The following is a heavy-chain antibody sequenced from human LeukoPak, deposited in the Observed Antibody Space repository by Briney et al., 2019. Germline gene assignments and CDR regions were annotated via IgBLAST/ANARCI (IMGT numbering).Heavy chain of an antibody. CDR1: GFTISSNH. V-gene: IGHV3-53*01. J-gene: IGHJ4*02. D-gene: IGHD3-10*01. CDR2: ISNSGGST. CDR3: AKYRGNVFDY. Sequence: GGSLRLSCAASGFTISSNHMTWVRQAPGRGLEWVSSISNSGGSTYYADSVKGRSTISRDNSKNTLYLQMNSLGAEDSAVYYCAKYRGNVFDYWGQGTLVTVSS.